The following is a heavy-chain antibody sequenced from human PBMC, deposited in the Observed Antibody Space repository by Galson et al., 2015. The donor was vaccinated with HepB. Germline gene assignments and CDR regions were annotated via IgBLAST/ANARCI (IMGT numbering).Heavy chain of an antibody. Sequence: SLRLSCAASGFTFSDYYMSWIRQAPGKGLEWISYATSSSSHRSYADSVKGRFTISRDNAKNALYLQMNSLRAEDTAVYYCARDMRDWGIFGLAVKGVGNYYGMDVWGQGTTVTVSS. CDR2: ATSSSSHR. CDR1: GFTFSDYY. V-gene: IGHV3-11*05. D-gene: IGHD3/OR15-3a*01. CDR3: ARDMRDWGIFGLAVKGVGNYYGMDV. J-gene: IGHJ6*02.